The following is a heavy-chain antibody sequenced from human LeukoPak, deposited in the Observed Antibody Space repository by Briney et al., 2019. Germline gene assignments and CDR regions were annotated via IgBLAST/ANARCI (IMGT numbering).Heavy chain of an antibody. D-gene: IGHD2-21*01. CDR3: ARLKRVRGDSYGMDV. CDR2: IYHSGST. V-gene: IGHV4-4*02. CDR1: GGSFNNTNW. Sequence: SETLSLTCAVSGGSFNNTNWWNWVRQPPGKGLEWIGEIYHSGSTNYNPSLKSRLTISMDTSTNQFSLKLTSVTATDTAVYYCARLKRVRGDSYGMDVRGQGTTVTVSS. J-gene: IGHJ6*02.